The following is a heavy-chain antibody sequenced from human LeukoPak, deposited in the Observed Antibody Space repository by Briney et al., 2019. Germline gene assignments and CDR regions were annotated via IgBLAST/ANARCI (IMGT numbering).Heavy chain of an antibody. CDR1: GGSISSYY. Sequence: PETLSLTCTVSGGSISSYYWSWIRQPPGKRLEWIAYINYSGTSNYNPSLKSRVTISVDTSKNQFSLKLSSVTAADTAVYYCARHPPGLRYFDPWGQGTLVTVSS. J-gene: IGHJ5*02. CDR2: INYSGTS. V-gene: IGHV4-59*08. D-gene: IGHD3-9*01. CDR3: ARHPPGLRYFDP.